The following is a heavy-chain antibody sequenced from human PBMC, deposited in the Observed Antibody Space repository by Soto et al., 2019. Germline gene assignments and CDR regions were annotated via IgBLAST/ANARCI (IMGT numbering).Heavy chain of an antibody. D-gene: IGHD2-15*01. J-gene: IGHJ4*02. CDR3: ARAPYCSDNSCYFDY. CDR2: IWYDGSIQ. CDR1: GFTFSSYA. Sequence: VGSLRLSCAASGFTFSSYAMHWVRQAPGKGLEWVAVIWYDGSIQYYADSAKGRFTISRDNSKNTVFLQMNSLRVEDTAVYYCARAPYCSDNSCYFDYWGQGTLVTVSS. V-gene: IGHV3-33*02.